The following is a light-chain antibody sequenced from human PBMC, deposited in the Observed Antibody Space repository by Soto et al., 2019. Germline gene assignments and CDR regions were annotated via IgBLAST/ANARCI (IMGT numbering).Light chain of an antibody. Sequence: DMQMTQSPSAMSASVGDTVTITSRASQSISNWLAWYQQKPGKEPKLLIYAASSLQSGVPSRFSGSGSGTDFTLTISSLQPEDFATYYCQQANSFPITFGQGTRLEIK. J-gene: IGKJ5*01. CDR3: QQANSFPIT. CDR2: AAS. CDR1: QSISNW. V-gene: IGKV1-12*01.